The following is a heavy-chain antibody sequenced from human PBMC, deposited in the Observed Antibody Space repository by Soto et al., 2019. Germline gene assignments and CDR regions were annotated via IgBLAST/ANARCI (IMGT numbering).Heavy chain of an antibody. V-gene: IGHV1-8*01. CDR2: MNPNSGNT. Sequence: QVQLVQSGAEVKKPGASVKVSCKASGYTFPSYDINWVRQATGQGLEWMGWMNPNSGNTGYAQKFQGRVTXTXNXXISTADMELSSLRSEDPAVYYCAREHYGNSAWFDPWGQGTLVTVSS. J-gene: IGHJ5*02. CDR1: GYTFPSYD. D-gene: IGHD3-10*01. CDR3: AREHYGNSAWFDP.